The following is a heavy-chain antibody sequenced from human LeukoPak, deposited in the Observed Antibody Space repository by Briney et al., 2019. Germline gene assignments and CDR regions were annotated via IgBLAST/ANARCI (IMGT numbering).Heavy chain of an antibody. CDR3: ARGSLQVATFFDY. J-gene: IGHJ4*02. CDR1: GGTFSSYA. D-gene: IGHD5-12*01. CDR2: IIPIFGTA. Sequence: GASVKVSCKASGGTFSSYAISWVRQAPGQGREGMGGIIPIFGTANYAQKFHGRVTITTDEATGTAYMELSSLRSDDTAVYYCARGSLQVATFFDYWGQGTLVTVSS. V-gene: IGHV1-69*05.